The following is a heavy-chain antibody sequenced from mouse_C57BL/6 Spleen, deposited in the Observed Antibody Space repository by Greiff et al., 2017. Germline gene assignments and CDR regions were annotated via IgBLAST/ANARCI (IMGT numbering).Heavy chain of an antibody. CDR3: ARGYDGYYNWFFDV. CDR2: IYPGSGST. D-gene: IGHD2-3*01. CDR1: GYTFTSYW. V-gene: IGHV1-55*01. Sequence: QVQLQQPGAELVKPGASVKMSCKASGYTFTSYWITWVKQRPGQGLEWIGDIYPGSGSTNYNEKFKSKATLTVDTSSSTAYMQRSSLTSEDSAVYYCARGYDGYYNWFFDVWGTGTTVTVSS. J-gene: IGHJ1*03.